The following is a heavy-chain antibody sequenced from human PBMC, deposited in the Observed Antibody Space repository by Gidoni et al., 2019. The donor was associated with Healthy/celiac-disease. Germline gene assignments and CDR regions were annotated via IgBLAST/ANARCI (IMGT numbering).Heavy chain of an antibody. D-gene: IGHD6-19*01. V-gene: IGHV4-39*07. Sequence: QLQLHESGPRLVKPSQTLSPTCTLSGGSIRSGSYYWGGIRQPPGKGLEWIGSIYYSGSPYHNPSLKSRVTISVDTSKNQFSLKLSSVTAADTAVYYCARDDSSGWYYFDYWGQGTLVTVSS. CDR1: GGSIRSGSYY. CDR3: ARDDSSGWYYFDY. J-gene: IGHJ4*02. CDR2: IYYSGSP.